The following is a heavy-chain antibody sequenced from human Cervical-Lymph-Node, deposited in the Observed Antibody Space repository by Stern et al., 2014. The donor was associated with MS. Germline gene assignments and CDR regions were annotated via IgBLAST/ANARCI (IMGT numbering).Heavy chain of an antibody. CDR2: IFSNDAK. V-gene: IGHV2-26*01. CDR1: GFSLSNARMG. Sequence: QVTLKESGPVLVKPTETLTLTCTVSGFSLSNARMGVSWIRQPPGKALEWLAHIFSNDAKSYSTSLKSRLAISKDTSKSQVVLTMTDMDPVDTATYYCARLSSDTDDAFDIWGQGTVVTVSS. J-gene: IGHJ3*02. D-gene: IGHD2/OR15-2a*01. CDR3: ARLSSDTDDAFDI.